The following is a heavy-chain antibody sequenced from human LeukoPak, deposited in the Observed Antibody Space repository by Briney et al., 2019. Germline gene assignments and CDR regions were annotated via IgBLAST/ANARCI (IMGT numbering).Heavy chain of an antibody. Sequence: ASVKVSCKASGYTFTSYDINRVRQATGQGLEWMGWMNPNSGNAGYAQKFQGRVTMTRNTSISTAYMELSSLRSEDTAVYYCARGRGAADNWFDPWGQGTLVTVSS. J-gene: IGHJ5*02. CDR2: MNPNSGNA. CDR3: ARGRGAADNWFDP. V-gene: IGHV1-8*01. CDR1: GYTFTSYD. D-gene: IGHD6-13*01.